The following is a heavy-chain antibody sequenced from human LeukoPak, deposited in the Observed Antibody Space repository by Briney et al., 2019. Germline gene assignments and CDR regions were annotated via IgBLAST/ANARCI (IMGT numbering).Heavy chain of an antibody. CDR2: ISAYNGNT. D-gene: IGHD6-13*01. Sequence: ASVKVSCKASGYTFTSYGISWVRQAPGQGLEWMGWISAYNGNTNYAQKLQGRVTMTTDTSTSTAYMELRSLRSDDTAVYYCARDQTSWGQQLPLEYYYYGMDVWGQGTTVTVSS. CDR3: ARDQTSWGQQLPLEYYYYGMDV. V-gene: IGHV1-18*01. J-gene: IGHJ6*02. CDR1: GYTFTSYG.